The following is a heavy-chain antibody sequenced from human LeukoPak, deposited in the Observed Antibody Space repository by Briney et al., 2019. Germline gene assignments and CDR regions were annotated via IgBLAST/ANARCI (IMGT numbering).Heavy chain of an antibody. Sequence: KPSETLSLTCTVSGGSISSSSYYWGWIRQPPGKGLEWIGSIYYSGGTYYNPSLKSRVTISVDTSKNQFSLKLSFVTAADTAVYYCATSGYSGYDYDYWGQGTLVTVSS. D-gene: IGHD5-12*01. J-gene: IGHJ4*02. CDR2: IYYSGGT. CDR3: ATSGYSGYDYDY. V-gene: IGHV4-39*01. CDR1: GGSISSSSYY.